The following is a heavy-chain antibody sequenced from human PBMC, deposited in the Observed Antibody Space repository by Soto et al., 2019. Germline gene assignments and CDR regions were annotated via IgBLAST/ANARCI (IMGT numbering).Heavy chain of an antibody. D-gene: IGHD2-21*02. Sequence: PGGSLRLSYADSGFNFSNHWMHWVRQRPAEGLVWVSRITSDGKSKAYAESVKGRFAISRDNAKNTLYLQMNGLTAEDTAVYYCARESGDWPLNWFDPWGQGTLVTVSS. CDR3: ARESGDWPLNWFDP. CDR1: GFNFSNHW. J-gene: IGHJ5*02. V-gene: IGHV3-74*01. CDR2: ITSDGKSK.